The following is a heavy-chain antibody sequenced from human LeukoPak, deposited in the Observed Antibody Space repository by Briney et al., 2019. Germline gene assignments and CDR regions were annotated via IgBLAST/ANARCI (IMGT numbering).Heavy chain of an antibody. V-gene: IGHV3-30*18. Sequence: RGSLRLSCAASGFTFSSYGMHWVRQAPGKGLEWVAVISYDGSSKYYADSVKGRFTISRDNSKNTLYLQMNSLRAEDTAVYYCAKDVRIAVTWFDYWGQGTLVTVSS. D-gene: IGHD6-19*01. CDR2: ISYDGSSK. J-gene: IGHJ4*02. CDR3: AKDVRIAVTWFDY. CDR1: GFTFSSYG.